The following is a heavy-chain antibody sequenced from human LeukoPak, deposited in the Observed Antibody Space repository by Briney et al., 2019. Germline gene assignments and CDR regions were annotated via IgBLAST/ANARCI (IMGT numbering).Heavy chain of an antibody. J-gene: IGHJ4*02. CDR1: GGSFSGYY. CDR3: ARLFWGCSSTSCGDY. V-gene: IGHV4-34*01. D-gene: IGHD2-2*01. Sequence: PSETLSLTCAVYGGSFSGYYWSWIRQPPGKGLEWIGEINHSGSTNYNPSLKSRVTISVDTSQNQFSLKLSSVTAADTAVYYCARLFWGCSSTSCGDYWGQGTLVTVSS. CDR2: INHSGST.